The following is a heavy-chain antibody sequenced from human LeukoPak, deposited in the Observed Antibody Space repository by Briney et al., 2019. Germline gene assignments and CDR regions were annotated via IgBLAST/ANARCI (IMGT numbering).Heavy chain of an antibody. J-gene: IGHJ4*02. Sequence: GGSLRLSCAASGFTFSSYAMHWVRQAPGKGLEWVAVISYDGSNKYYADSMKGRFTISRDSSKNTLYLQMNSLRAEDTAVYYCARDRLRSTTVTTCLGYWGQGTLVTVSS. CDR2: ISYDGSNK. D-gene: IGHD4-17*01. CDR3: ARDRLRSTTVTTCLGY. V-gene: IGHV3-30*04. CDR1: GFTFSSYA.